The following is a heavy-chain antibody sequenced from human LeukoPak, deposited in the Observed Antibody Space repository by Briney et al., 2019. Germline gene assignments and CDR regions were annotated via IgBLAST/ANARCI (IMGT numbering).Heavy chain of an antibody. D-gene: IGHD6-13*01. Sequence: GSLRLSCAASGLIFSRYTMSWVRPAPGKGLEWVSSISDSGHYIFYADSVKGRFTFSRDNAKNSVYLQMNSLRVEDTAIYFCARAGQQLVHDYWGQGTLVTLSS. J-gene: IGHJ4*02. CDR1: GLIFSRYT. V-gene: IGHV3-21*01. CDR2: ISDSGHYI. CDR3: ARAGQQLVHDY.